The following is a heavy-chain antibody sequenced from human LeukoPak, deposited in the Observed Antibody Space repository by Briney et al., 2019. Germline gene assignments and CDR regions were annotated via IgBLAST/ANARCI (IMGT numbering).Heavy chain of an antibody. J-gene: IGHJ6*02. CDR2: IGTAGDP. Sequence: GVSLTLPCTASGFTFRSYDMLWVRQATGKGLEWVSAIGTAGDPYYPGSVKGRFTISRDNSKHTLYLQMNSLRAEDTAVYYCARDRPYYGMDVWGQGTTVTVSS. V-gene: IGHV3-13*05. D-gene: IGHD6-6*01. CDR3: ARDRPYYGMDV. CDR1: GFTFRSYD.